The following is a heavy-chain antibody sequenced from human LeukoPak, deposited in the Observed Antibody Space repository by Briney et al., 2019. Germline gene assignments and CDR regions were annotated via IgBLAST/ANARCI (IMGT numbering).Heavy chain of an antibody. J-gene: IGHJ4*02. CDR1: GGSVSSNTYY. D-gene: IGHD3-10*01. CDR3: ARLLRPDYYGSESHFDY. V-gene: IGHV4-39*07. CDR2: IYYSGTT. Sequence: SETLSLTCTVSGGSVSSNTYYWAWIRQPPGKGLEWIGSIYYSGTTSYNPSLKSRVTISVDTSKNHLSLKLSSVTAADTAVYYCARLLRPDYYGSESHFDYWGQGALVTVSS.